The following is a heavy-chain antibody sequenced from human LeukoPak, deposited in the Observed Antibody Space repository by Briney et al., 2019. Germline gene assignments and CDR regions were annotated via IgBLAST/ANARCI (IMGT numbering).Heavy chain of an antibody. Sequence: SETLSLTCAVSGGSISSSNWWSWVRQPPGKGLEWIGEMYHSGSTNYNPSLKSRVTISVDKSKDHFSLNLSSVTAADTAVYYCARSGGYYNWFDPWGQGTLVTVSS. J-gene: IGHJ5*02. CDR2: MYHSGST. D-gene: IGHD3-3*01. V-gene: IGHV4-4*02. CDR1: GGSISSSNW. CDR3: ARSGGYYNWFDP.